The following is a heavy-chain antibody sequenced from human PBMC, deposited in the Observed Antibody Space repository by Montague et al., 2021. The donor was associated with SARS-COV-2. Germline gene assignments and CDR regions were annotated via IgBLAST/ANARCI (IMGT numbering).Heavy chain of an antibody. V-gene: IGHV6-1*01. CDR2: PYYEYKWYY. Sequence: CAISGDSVSSNRPTSEWHRQEPQRQLERLCRPYYEYKWYYDYAVSVKSRMTISPDTSKNQFSLQLSSVTPEDRAVYYCARDPRYSLSWSFDYWGQGTLATVSS. D-gene: IGHD6-13*01. CDR1: GDSVSSNRPT. J-gene: IGHJ4*02. CDR3: ARDPRYSLSWSFDY.